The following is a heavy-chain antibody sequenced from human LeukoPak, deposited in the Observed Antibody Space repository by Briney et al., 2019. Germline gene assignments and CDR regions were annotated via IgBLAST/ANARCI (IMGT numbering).Heavy chain of an antibody. CDR2: IYPGDSDT. CDR3: ARRGWLRWGVAVGYFDY. D-gene: IGHD3-16*01. J-gene: IGHJ4*02. Sequence: GESLKISCQGSGYSFTSYWIGWVRQMPGKGLEWMGIIYPGDSDTRYSPSFQGQVTISADKSISTAYLQWSSLKASDTAMYYCARRGWLRWGVAVGYFDYWGQGTLVTVSS. V-gene: IGHV5-51*01. CDR1: GYSFTSYW.